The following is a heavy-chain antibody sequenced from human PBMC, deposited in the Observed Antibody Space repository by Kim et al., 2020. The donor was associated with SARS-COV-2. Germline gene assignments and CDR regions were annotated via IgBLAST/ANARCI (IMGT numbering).Heavy chain of an antibody. CDR1: GYTFTSYG. V-gene: IGHV1-18*01. Sequence: ASVKVSCKASGYTFTSYGISWVRQAPGQGLEWMGWISAYNGNTNNAQKLQGRVTMTTDTSTSTAYMELRSLRSDDTAVYYCAGNIHPDYYYYGMDVWGQGTTFTVSS. CDR3: AGNIHPDYYYYGMDV. J-gene: IGHJ6*02. CDR2: ISAYNGNT.